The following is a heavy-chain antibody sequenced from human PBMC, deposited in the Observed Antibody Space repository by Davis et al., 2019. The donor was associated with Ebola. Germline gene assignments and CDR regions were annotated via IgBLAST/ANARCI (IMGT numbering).Heavy chain of an antibody. D-gene: IGHD5-12*01. J-gene: IGHJ4*02. CDR1: GDSVSSGG. CDR3: ARGWLRSKFDY. Sequence: HSQTLSLTCAISGDSVSSGGWNWIRQSPSRGLEWLGRTYYNSKWYNDYAVSVKSRITINPDTSKNQLSLQVNSVTPEDTAVYYCARGWLRSKFDYWGRGTLVTVSS. V-gene: IGHV6-1*01. CDR2: TYYNSKWYN.